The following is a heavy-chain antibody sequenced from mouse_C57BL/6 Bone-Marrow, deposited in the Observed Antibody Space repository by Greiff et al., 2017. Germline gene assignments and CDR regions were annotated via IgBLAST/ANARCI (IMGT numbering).Heavy chain of an antibody. CDR3: ARRTSFYYYGSSPFAY. J-gene: IGHJ3*01. D-gene: IGHD1-1*01. V-gene: IGHV1-26*01. CDR2: INPNNGGT. Sequence: EVQLQQSGPELVKPGASVKISCKASGYTFTDYYMNWVKQSHGKSLEWIGDINPNNGGTSYNQKFKGKATLTVDKSSSTAYMELRSLTSEDSAVYYCARRTSFYYYGSSPFAYWGQGTLVTVSA. CDR1: GYTFTDYY.